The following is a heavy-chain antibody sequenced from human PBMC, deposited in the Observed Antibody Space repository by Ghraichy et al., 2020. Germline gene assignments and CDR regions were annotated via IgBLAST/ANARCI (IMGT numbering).Heavy chain of an antibody. CDR3: ARGLLSSGWYGGFDY. D-gene: IGHD6-19*01. CDR1: GGSFSGYY. J-gene: IGHJ4*02. CDR2: INHSGST. Sequence: SETLSLTCAVYGGSFSGYYWSWIRQPPGKGLEWIGEINHSGSTNYNPSLKSRVTISVDTSKNQFSLKLSSVTAADTAVYYCARGLLSSGWYGGFDYWDQGTLVTVSS. V-gene: IGHV4-34*01.